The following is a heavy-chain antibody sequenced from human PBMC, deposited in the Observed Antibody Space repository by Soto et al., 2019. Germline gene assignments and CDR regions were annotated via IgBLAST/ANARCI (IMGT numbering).Heavy chain of an antibody. D-gene: IGHD3-22*01. CDR2: IYFRGNT. CDR1: GDSISRIDYY. CDR3: AREGGSYDSGGYLIRGAFDT. Sequence: LSLTCSVSGDSISRIDYYWTWIRQHPEKGLEWIGNIYFRGNTYYSPSLESRLTISVDTSKNQFSLKLTSVTAADTAVYYCAREGGSYDSGGYLIRGAFDTWGQGTMVTVSS. V-gene: IGHV4-31*03. J-gene: IGHJ3*02.